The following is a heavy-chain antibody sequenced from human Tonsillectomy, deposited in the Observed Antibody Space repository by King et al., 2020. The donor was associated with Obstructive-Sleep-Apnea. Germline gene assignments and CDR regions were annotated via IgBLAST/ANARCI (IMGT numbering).Heavy chain of an antibody. J-gene: IGHJ5*02. D-gene: IGHD3-10*01. Sequence: QLQESGPGLVKPSETLSLTCTVSGGSISSYYWTWIRQPPGKRLEWIGYIYYTGSTNYSPSFKSRVTISVDTSKNQFSLHLSSVTAADTAVYYCARAPYGSGIIDWFDHWGQGTLVTVSS. CDR1: GGSISSYY. CDR2: IYYTGST. CDR3: ARAPYGSGIIDWFDH. V-gene: IGHV4-59*01.